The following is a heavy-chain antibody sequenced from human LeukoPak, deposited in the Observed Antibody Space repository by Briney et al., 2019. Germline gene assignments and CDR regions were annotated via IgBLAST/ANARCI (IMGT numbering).Heavy chain of an antibody. CDR1: GYSISHDYY. D-gene: IGHD3-16*01. J-gene: IGHJ4*02. CDR2: IYHSGST. Sequence: SETLSLTCTVSGYSISHDYYWGWIRQSPGKGLEWIGSIYHSGSTYYNASLKSRVTISVDTSKNQFSLKLSSVTPADTAVYYCARTNYDYYFDYWGQGTLVTVSS. V-gene: IGHV4-38-2*02. CDR3: ARTNYDYYFDY.